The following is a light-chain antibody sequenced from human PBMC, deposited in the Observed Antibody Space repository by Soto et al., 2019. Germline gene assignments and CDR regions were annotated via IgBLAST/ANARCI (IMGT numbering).Light chain of an antibody. CDR3: QHYNSWPRA. CDR2: GAS. V-gene: IGKV3-15*01. Sequence: EMVITQSPATLSVSPGERATLSCRASQSVSSNLAWYQQKPGQAPSLLIYGASTRATGVPARFSGSGSGTEFTLTISSLQSEDFAVYHCQHYNSWPRAFGQGTKVESK. CDR1: QSVSSN. J-gene: IGKJ1*01.